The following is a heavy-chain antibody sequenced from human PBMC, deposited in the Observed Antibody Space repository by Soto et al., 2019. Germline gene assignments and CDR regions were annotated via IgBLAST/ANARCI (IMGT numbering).Heavy chain of an antibody. CDR3: ARGSNYDFWSGYSYYYYGMDV. CDR2: INHSGST. Sequence: SETLSLTCAVYGGSFSGYYWSWIRQPPGKGLEWIGEINHSGSTNYNPSQKSQVNISVDTSKNQFSQKKSSVTAADTAAYYCARGSNYDFWSGYSYYYYGMDVWGQGTTVT. V-gene: IGHV4-34*01. J-gene: IGHJ6*02. CDR1: GGSFSGYY. D-gene: IGHD3-3*01.